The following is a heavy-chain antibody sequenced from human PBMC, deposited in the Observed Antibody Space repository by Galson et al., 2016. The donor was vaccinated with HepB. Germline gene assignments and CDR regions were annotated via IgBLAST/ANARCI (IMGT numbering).Heavy chain of an antibody. J-gene: IGHJ6*02. CDR2: ISMDGTKK. Sequence: SLRLSCAASGFTFSSYAMYWVRQAPGKGLEWVAVISMDGTKKNYADSVKGRFTISRDKFKNTLYLQMNSLRAEDTAVYYCAREKAYGGVVYYYYNGMDVWGQGTTVTVSS. D-gene: IGHD4-23*01. V-gene: IGHV3-30-3*01. CDR3: AREKAYGGVVYYYYNGMDV. CDR1: GFTFSSYA.